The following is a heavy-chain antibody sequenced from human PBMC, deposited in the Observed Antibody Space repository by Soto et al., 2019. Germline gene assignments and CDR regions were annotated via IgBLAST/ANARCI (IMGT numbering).Heavy chain of an antibody. CDR1: GVSISSSSYY. V-gene: IGHV4-39*01. CDR2: IYFSGST. CDR3: ARHGSY. Sequence: PSETLSLTCTVSGVSISSSSYYWGWLRQTPGKGLEWIGTIYFSGSTYYDPSLKSRVTISVDRSKNQFSLSVTSVAAADTAVYYCARHGSYWGPGTMVTVYS. J-gene: IGHJ4*02.